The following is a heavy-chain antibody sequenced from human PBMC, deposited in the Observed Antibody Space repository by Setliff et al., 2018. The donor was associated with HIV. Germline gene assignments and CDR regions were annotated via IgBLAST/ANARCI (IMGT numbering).Heavy chain of an antibody. D-gene: IGHD2-21*02. Sequence: GGSLRLSCSASGFTFNTYGMSWVRQAPGKGLEWVSVLSGSGSGTFYADSVKGRFTISRDNSKNTLYLQMSSLRDEDTAVYYCAKSIVVVTARWYFDLWGRGTLVTVSS. J-gene: IGHJ2*01. CDR2: LSGSGSGT. CDR1: GFTFNTYG. V-gene: IGHV3-23*01. CDR3: AKSIVVVTARWYFDL.